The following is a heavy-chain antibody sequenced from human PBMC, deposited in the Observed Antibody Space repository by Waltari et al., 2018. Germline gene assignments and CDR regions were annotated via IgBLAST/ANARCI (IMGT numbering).Heavy chain of an antibody. CDR1: GFTFSSYS. CDR2: ISSSSSYI. V-gene: IGHV3-21*01. J-gene: IGHJ4*02. D-gene: IGHD3-10*01. Sequence: EVQLVESGGGLVKHGGSLRLSCAASGFTFSSYSMNWVRQAPGKGLEWVSSISSSSSYIYYADSVKGRFTISRDNAKNSLYLQMNSLRAEDTAVYYCARGIYGSGSYAGDYWGQGTLVTVSS. CDR3: ARGIYGSGSYAGDY.